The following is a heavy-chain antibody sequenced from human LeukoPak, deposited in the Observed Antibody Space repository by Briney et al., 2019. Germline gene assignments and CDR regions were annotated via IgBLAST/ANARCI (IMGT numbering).Heavy chain of an antibody. CDR2: IYSVDST. CDR1: GFTVSSNY. J-gene: IGHJ4*02. CDR3: ARGTWLNKLFDY. D-gene: IGHD1/OR15-1a*01. Sequence: GGSLRLSCVASGFTVSSNYMSWVRQAPGKGLEWVSVIYSVDSTYYADSVEGRFTISRDSSKNTLYLQMNSLRAEDTAVYYCARGTWLNKLFDYWGQGTQVTVSS. V-gene: IGHV3-66*01.